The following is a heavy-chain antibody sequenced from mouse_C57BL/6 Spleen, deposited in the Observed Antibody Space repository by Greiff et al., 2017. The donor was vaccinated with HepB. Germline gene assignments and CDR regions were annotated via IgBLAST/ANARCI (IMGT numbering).Heavy chain of an antibody. D-gene: IGHD4-1*01. Sequence: VQLQQPGAELVRPGSSVKLSCKASGYTFTSYWMDWVKQRPGQGLEWIGNIYPSDSETHYNQKFKDKATLTVDKSSSTAYMQLSSLTSEDSAVYYCASGTGTAWFAYWGQGTLVTVSA. V-gene: IGHV1-61*01. J-gene: IGHJ3*01. CDR3: ASGTGTAWFAY. CDR2: IYPSDSET. CDR1: GYTFTSYW.